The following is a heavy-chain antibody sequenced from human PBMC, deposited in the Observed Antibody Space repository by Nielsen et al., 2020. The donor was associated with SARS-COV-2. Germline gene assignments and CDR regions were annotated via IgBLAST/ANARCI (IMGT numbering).Heavy chain of an antibody. CDR3: ARAGLNYYGSGSYYNGGPGDFDY. V-gene: IGHV4-34*01. J-gene: IGHJ4*02. Sequence: WIRQPPGKGLEWIGEINHSGSTNYNPSLKSRVTISVDTSKNQFSLKLSSVTAADTAVYYCARAGLNYYGSGSYYNGGPGDFDYWGQGTLVTVSS. CDR2: INHSGST. D-gene: IGHD3-10*01.